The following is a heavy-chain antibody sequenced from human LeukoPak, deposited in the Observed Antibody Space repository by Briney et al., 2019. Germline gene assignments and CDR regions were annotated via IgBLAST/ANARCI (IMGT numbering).Heavy chain of an antibody. D-gene: IGHD5-18*01. CDR3: AKDYGSGYTPYFFDS. V-gene: IGHV3-23*01. J-gene: IGHJ4*02. CDR1: GFTFSTYG. Sequence: GGSLRLSCAASGFTFSTYGMAWVRQAPGKGLQWVPSLSGTGDSTYYVDSVKGRFTISRDNSKNMLFLQMNSLRVEDTAEYYCAKDYGSGYTPYFFDSWGQGTLVTVSS. CDR2: LSGTGDST.